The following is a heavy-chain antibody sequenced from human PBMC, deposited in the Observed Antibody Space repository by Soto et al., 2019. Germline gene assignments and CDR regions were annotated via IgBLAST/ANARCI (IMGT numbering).Heavy chain of an antibody. V-gene: IGHV3-30*03. D-gene: IGHD6-19*01. Sequence: AGGSLRLSCAASGFTFSSYGIHWVRQAPGKGLELVAVISCDGSNKYYADSVKGRFTISRDNAKNTLYLQMNSLRAEDKAVYYCTRGQYSSGWVDAFDIWGEGTMVIVSS. J-gene: IGHJ3*02. CDR1: GFTFSSYG. CDR2: ISCDGSNK. CDR3: TRGQYSSGWVDAFDI.